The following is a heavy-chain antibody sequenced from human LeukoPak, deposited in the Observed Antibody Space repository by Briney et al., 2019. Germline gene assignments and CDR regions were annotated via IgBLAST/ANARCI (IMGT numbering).Heavy chain of an antibody. CDR2: IYSGGTT. J-gene: IGHJ5*02. D-gene: IGHD1-26*01. Sequence: PGGSLRLSCAASGFTFATYAMSWVRQPPGKGLEWVSVIYSGGTTYYADSVKGRFTISRDNSKHTLYLQMNSLRADDTAVYYCARDVGRSYSAPTWGQGTLVTVSS. V-gene: IGHV3-53*01. CDR1: GFTFATYA. CDR3: ARDVGRSYSAPT.